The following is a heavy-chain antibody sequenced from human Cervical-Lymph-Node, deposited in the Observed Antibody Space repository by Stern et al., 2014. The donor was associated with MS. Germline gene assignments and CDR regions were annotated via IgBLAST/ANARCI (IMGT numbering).Heavy chain of an antibody. J-gene: IGHJ6*02. CDR3: ARDQIPYYYYGMDV. Sequence: VQLVQSGAEVKKPGSSVKVSCQTSGGTFSSYAINWVRQAPGQGLEWMGGVIPIFGTVDYAQKFQGRLTITADESTNTAYMELSSLRSEDTAVYYCARDQIPYYYYGMDVWGQGTTVTVSS. CDR2: VIPIFGTV. CDR1: GGTFSSYA. V-gene: IGHV1-69*01. D-gene: IGHD2-2*02.